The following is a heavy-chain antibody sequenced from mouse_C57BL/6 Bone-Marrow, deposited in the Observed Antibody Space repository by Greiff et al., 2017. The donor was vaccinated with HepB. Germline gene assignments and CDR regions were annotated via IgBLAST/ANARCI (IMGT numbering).Heavy chain of an antibody. CDR2: IHPSDSDT. CDR1: GYTFTSYW. CDR3: AISSDYYGSSYYAMDY. V-gene: IGHV1-74*01. Sequence: VQLQQPGAELVKPGASVKVSCKASGYTFTSYWMHSVKQRPGQGLEWIGRIHPSDSDTNYNQKFKGKATLTVDKSSSTAYMQLSSLTSEDSAVYYCAISSDYYGSSYYAMDYWGQGTSVTVSS. J-gene: IGHJ4*01. D-gene: IGHD1-1*01.